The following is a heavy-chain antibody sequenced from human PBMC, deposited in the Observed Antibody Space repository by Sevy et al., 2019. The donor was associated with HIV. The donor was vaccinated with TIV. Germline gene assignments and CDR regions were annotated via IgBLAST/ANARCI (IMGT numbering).Heavy chain of an antibody. CDR3: AKDRGEILHSAFDY. V-gene: IGHV3-30*04. Sequence: GWSLRLSCAASGFTFSDYSMHWVRQAPGKGLEWVAVISYDGRNNKYNADSVKGRFTISRDNSKNTLYLQMNSLRVEDTAIYYCAKDRGEILHSAFDYWGQGTLVTVSS. J-gene: IGHJ4*02. CDR2: ISYDGRNNK. CDR1: GFTFSDYS. D-gene: IGHD3-16*01.